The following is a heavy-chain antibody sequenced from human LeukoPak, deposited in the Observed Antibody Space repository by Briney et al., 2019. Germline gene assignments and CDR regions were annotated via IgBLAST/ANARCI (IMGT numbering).Heavy chain of an antibody. D-gene: IGHD3-10*01. Sequence: ASVKVSCKASGYTFTGYYMHWVRQAPGQGLEWMGWINPISGVTNYAQKFQDRVTMTRDTSISTAYMELSRLRSDDTAVYYCATPYGSGSYYSQYYSDYWGQGTLVTVSS. V-gene: IGHV1-2*02. CDR1: GYTFTGYY. J-gene: IGHJ4*02. CDR2: INPISGVT. CDR3: ATPYGSGSYYSQYYSDY.